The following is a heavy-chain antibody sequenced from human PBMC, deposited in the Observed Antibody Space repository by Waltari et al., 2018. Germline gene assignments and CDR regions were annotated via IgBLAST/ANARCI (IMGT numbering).Heavy chain of an antibody. CDR2: RLSDGSNE. V-gene: IGHV3-30*03. CDR3: ARGSYSSGCDF. D-gene: IGHD6-19*01. Sequence: QLVGSGGGVVQPGGSLRLSCAASGFTFRNYGMHWVRQSPGKGLEGVAVRLSDGSNEYYADSVKGRFTISRDNSKNTLYLQMNSLRVQDTAVYYCARGSYSSGCDFWGQGTQVTVSS. J-gene: IGHJ4*02. CDR1: GFTFRNYG.